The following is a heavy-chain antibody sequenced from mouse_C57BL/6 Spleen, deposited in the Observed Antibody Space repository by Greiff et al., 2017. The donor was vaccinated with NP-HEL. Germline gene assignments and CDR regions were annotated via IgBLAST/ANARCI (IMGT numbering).Heavy chain of an antibody. CDR3: VRQGLEAMDY. CDR2: IRSKSNNYAT. CDR1: GFSFNTYA. V-gene: IGHV10-1*01. J-gene: IGHJ4*01. D-gene: IGHD4-1*01. Sequence: DVMLVESGGGLVQPKGSLKLSCAASGFSFNTYAMNWVRQAPGKGLEWVARIRSKSNNYATYYADSVKDRFTISRDDSESMLYLQMNNLKTEDTAMYYCVRQGLEAMDYWGQGTSVTVSS.